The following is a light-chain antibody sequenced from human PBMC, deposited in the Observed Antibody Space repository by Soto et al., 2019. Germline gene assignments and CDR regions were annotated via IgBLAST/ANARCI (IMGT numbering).Light chain of an antibody. J-gene: IGLJ3*02. CDR2: EVR. V-gene: IGLV2-14*01. CDR3: SSFTNTNSLEDWV. Sequence: QSVLTQPASVSGSPGQSITVSCTGTSSDVGGYNYVSWYQHHPGEAPRLLLFEVRNRPSGVSNRFSGSKSGNTASLTISGLQAEDEADYYCSSFTNTNSLEDWVFGGGTKLTVL. CDR1: SSDVGGYNY.